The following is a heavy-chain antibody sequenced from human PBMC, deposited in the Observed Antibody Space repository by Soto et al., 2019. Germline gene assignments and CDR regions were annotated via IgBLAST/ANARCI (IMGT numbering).Heavy chain of an antibody. D-gene: IGHD3-16*01. V-gene: IGHV4-59*01. CDR1: GGSISNYY. Sequence: LSLTCNVSGGSISNYYWTWVRQSPEKGLEWIGYMYYNGNINYNPSLKSRVTISIDTSKNQFSLTLKSVTAADTAVYYCASGGNWFDPWGQGVLATVSS. CDR2: MYYNGNI. CDR3: ASGGNWFDP. J-gene: IGHJ5*02.